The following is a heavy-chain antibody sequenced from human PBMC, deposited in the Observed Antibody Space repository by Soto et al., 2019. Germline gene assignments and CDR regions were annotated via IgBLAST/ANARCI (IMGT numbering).Heavy chain of an antibody. V-gene: IGHV3-23*01. CDR3: AKWRSGSFPGY. J-gene: IGHJ4*02. Sequence: GGPQRLPYAASGLSFSTSSMPWVRQPPGKGLEWVSAISPSASDTLYADSVKGRFTISRDNSQNTLFLQMTSLRADDTAVYYCAKWRSGSFPGYWGQGTLVTVSS. D-gene: IGHD1-26*01. CDR1: GLSFSTSS. CDR2: ISPSASDT.